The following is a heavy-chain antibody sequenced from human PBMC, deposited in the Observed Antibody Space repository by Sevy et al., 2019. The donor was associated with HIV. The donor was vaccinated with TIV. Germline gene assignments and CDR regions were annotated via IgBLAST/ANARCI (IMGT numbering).Heavy chain of an antibody. Sequence: GGSLRLSCAASGFTFSSYDMHWVRQATGKGLEWVSAIGTAGDTYYPGSVKGPLTISRENAKNSLYLQMNSLRAGDTAVYYCARAYVGYGLYYYYYGMDVWGQGTTVTVSS. CDR2: IGTAGDT. D-gene: IGHD5-18*01. CDR3: ARAYVGYGLYYYYYGMDV. CDR1: GFTFSSYD. J-gene: IGHJ6*02. V-gene: IGHV3-13*01.